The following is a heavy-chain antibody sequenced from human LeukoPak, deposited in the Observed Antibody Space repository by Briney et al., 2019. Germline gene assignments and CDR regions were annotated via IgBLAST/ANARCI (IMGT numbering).Heavy chain of an antibody. V-gene: IGHV1-18*01. Sequence: ASVKVSCKASGYTFATYGISWVRQAPGQGLEWMGWISAYNGDTNYAQKFQGRVTMTTDTSTNTAYMELRSLRSDDTAVYYCASRIGIAAAAFDPWGQGTLVTVSS. J-gene: IGHJ5*02. CDR1: GYTFATYG. D-gene: IGHD6-13*01. CDR2: ISAYNGDT. CDR3: ASRIGIAAAAFDP.